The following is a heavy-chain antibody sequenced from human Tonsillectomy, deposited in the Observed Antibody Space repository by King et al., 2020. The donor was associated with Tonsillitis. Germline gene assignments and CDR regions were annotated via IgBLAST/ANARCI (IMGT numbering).Heavy chain of an antibody. CDR3: AGGTLSGISWYDH. Sequence: VQLVESGGGLIKPGGSLRLSCAASGFSFSPYTMNWVRQPPGKGLEWVSSISGRSSDRSYADSVKGRFTISRDDARNSLYLDMNTLRVEDTALYYCAGGTLSGISWYDHWGQGTLVTVSS. CDR2: ISGRSSDR. D-gene: IGHD1-14*01. CDR1: GFSFSPYT. V-gene: IGHV3-21*01. J-gene: IGHJ5*02.